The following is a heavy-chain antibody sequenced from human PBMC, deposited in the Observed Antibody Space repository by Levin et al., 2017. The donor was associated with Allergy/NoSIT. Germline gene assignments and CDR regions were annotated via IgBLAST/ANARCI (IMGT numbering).Heavy chain of an antibody. CDR2: ISWNSGSI. J-gene: IGHJ6*02. V-gene: IGHV3-9*01. CDR1: GFTFDDYA. CDR3: AKDINPYTDFYGMDV. Sequence: GGSLRLSCAASGFTFDDYAMHWVRQAPGKGLEWVSGISWNSGSIGYADSVKGRFTISRDNAKNSLYLQMNSLRAEDTALYYCAKDINPYTDFYGMDVWGQGTTVTVSS.